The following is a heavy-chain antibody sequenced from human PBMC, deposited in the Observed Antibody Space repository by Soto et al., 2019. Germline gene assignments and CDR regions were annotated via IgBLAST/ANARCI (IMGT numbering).Heavy chain of an antibody. CDR1: GGSISRGGYS. V-gene: IGHV4-30-2*01. CDR3: AAGGGLPRYY. Sequence: PSETLSLTCAVSGGSISRGGYSWSWIRQPPGKGLEWIGYIYHSGSTYYNPSLKSRVTISVDRSKNQFSLKLSSVTAADTAVYYCAAGGGLPRYYWGQGTPVTSPQ. J-gene: IGHJ4*02. CDR2: IYHSGST. D-gene: IGHD5-12*01.